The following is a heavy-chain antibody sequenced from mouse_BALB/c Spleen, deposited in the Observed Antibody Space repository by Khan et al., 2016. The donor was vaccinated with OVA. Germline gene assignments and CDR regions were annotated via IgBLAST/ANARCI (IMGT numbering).Heavy chain of an antibody. V-gene: IGHV3-8*02. CDR3: ARSTYRYAFAY. Sequence: EVKHLESGPSLVKPSQTLSLTCSVTGDSITSGYWSWIRKFPGNKLEYMGYMIYTGYTDYNPSLKSRLAITRPPSKNQYYLQLNSVTTEDTATYYCARSTYRYAFAYWGQGTLVTVSA. CDR2: MIYTGYT. J-gene: IGHJ3*01. D-gene: IGHD2-14*01. CDR1: GDSITSGY.